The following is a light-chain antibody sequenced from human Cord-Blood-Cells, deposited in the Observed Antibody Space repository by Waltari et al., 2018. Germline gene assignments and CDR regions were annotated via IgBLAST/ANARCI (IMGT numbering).Light chain of an antibody. CDR3: QQYNSYPLT. CDR1: QSISSR. Sequence: DIQMTQSPSPPSVSVGDRVTITCRASQSISSRLAWYQQKPGKAPKLLIYDSSSLEGGVPSRFSGSGSGTEFTLTISSLQPDDFATYYCQQYNSYPLTFGGGTKVEIK. V-gene: IGKV1-5*01. CDR2: DSS. J-gene: IGKJ4*01.